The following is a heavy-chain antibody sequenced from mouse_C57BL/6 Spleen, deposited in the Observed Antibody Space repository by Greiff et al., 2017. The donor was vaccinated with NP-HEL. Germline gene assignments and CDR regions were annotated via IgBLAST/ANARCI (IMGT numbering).Heavy chain of an antibody. J-gene: IGHJ1*03. CDR3: ARDYYGSSYPFDV. CDR1: GFTFSDYG. CDR2: ISSGSSTI. Sequence: EVHLVESGGGLVKPGGSLKLSCAASGFTFSDYGMHWVRQAPEKGLEWVAYISSGSSTIYYADTVKGRFTISRDNAKNTLFLQMNSLRSEDTAMYYCARDYYGSSYPFDVWGKGTTVTVSS. D-gene: IGHD1-1*01. V-gene: IGHV5-17*01.